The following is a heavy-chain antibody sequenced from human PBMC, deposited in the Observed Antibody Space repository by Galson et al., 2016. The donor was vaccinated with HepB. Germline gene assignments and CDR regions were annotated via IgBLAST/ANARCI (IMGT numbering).Heavy chain of an antibody. CDR3: ARDAAAADPYYYFGLDV. CDR2: IYSGGSA. Sequence: SLRLSCAASGFIVSSNYINWVRQAPGKGLEWVSVIYSGGSAHFADSVKDRFTLSRDNSKNTVYLQMKNLRDEDTGVYYCARDAAAADPYYYFGLDVWGQGATVTGSS. V-gene: IGHV3-66*01. D-gene: IGHD6-13*01. CDR1: GFIVSSNY. J-gene: IGHJ6*02.